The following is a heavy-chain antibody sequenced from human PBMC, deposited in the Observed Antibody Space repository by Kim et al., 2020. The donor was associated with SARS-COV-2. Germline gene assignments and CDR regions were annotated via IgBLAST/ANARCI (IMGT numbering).Heavy chain of an antibody. D-gene: IGHD6-19*01. Sequence: YYADTVKGRFTISRENAKNSLYLQMNSLRAEATAVYYCARGGAVAGTSDYWGQGTLVTVSS. V-gene: IGHV3-48*03. J-gene: IGHJ4*02. CDR3: ARGGAVAGTSDY.